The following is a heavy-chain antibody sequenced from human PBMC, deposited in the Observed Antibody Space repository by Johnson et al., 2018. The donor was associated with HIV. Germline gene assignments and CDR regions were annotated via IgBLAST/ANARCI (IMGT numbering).Heavy chain of an antibody. D-gene: IGHD6-13*01. J-gene: IGHJ3*02. Sequence: VQLVESGGGVVQPGRSLRLSCAASRFTFKTNTMHWVRQAPGKGLKWVSLISWDGGSTYYAESVKGRFTISRDNNNNSLYLQMNSLRAEDTALYSCAKDRSSWYPFDSFDIWGQGTMVTVSS. CDR2: ISWDGGST. CDR1: RFTFKTNT. CDR3: AKDRSSWYPFDSFDI. V-gene: IGHV3-43D*03.